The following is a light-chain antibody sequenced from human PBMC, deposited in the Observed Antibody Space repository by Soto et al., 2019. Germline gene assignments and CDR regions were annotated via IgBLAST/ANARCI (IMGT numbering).Light chain of an antibody. J-gene: IGKJ4*01. CDR3: QKYDNAPLT. CDR2: AAY. Sequence: DIQMTQAPSSLSASVGDRVTITCRARQDISTYLAWYQQKPGKVPKLLISAAYTLQSGVPPRFSGSGSGTDFTRTISCLQPEDVASYYCQKYDNAPLTFGGGTKVEIK. CDR1: QDISTY. V-gene: IGKV1-27*01.